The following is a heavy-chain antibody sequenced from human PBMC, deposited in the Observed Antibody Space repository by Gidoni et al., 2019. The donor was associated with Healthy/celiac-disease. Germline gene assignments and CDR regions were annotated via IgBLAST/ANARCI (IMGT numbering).Heavy chain of an antibody. D-gene: IGHD4-17*01. CDR1: GGSFSGSY. CDR3: ARAASGDYPFDY. J-gene: IGHJ4*02. V-gene: IGHV4-34*01. Sequence: QVQLPQWGAGLLKPSETLSLTCAVYGGSFSGSYWSWIRQPPGKGLEWIGEINHRGSTNYNPSLKSRVTISVDTSKNQFSLKLSSVTAADTAVYYCARAASGDYPFDYWGQGTLVTVSS. CDR2: INHRGST.